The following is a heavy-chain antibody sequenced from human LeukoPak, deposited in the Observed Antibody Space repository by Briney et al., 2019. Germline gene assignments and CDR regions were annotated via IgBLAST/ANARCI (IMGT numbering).Heavy chain of an antibody. Sequence: GGSLRLSCAASGFSFSDYHMSWIRQAPGKGLGWVSYITASGYTSYYADSVKGRFTISRDKAKSSLYLQMNSLRAEDTALYYCARGGSSGYYYGLDYWGQGTLVTVSS. D-gene: IGHD3-22*01. CDR2: ITASGYTS. CDR1: GFSFSDYH. CDR3: ARGGSSGYYYGLDY. V-gene: IGHV3-11*04. J-gene: IGHJ4*02.